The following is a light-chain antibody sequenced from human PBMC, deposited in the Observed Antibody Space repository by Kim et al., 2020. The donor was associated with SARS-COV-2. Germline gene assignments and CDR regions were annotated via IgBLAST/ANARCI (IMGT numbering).Light chain of an antibody. CDR3: SSYSTSSTLDV. V-gene: IGLV2-14*03. CDR1: TSDVVGYNY. J-gene: IGLJ2*01. CDR2: DDS. Sequence: QSITTSCTAATSDVVGYNYVSSYHQHHRNTPPLLIYDDSTGPPWVSNLFSAAKSGNTASLTIFGLQDEDDADYYCSSYSTSSTLDVFGGGTQLTVL.